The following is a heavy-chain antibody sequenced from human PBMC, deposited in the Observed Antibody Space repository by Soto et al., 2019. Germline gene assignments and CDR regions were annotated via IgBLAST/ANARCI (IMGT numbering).Heavy chain of an antibody. CDR3: ARGLYVCSGGSCYGMDV. CDR2: INAGNGNT. Sequence: QVQLVQSGAEVKKPGASVRVSCKASGYTFTSYSMHWVRQAPGQRLEWMGWINAGNGNTEYSQEFQGRVTITRDTSASIAYMGLSSLRSEDTAVYYCARGLYVCSGGSCYGMDVWGQGTTVTVSS. CDR1: GYTFTSYS. D-gene: IGHD2-15*01. J-gene: IGHJ6*02. V-gene: IGHV1-3*01.